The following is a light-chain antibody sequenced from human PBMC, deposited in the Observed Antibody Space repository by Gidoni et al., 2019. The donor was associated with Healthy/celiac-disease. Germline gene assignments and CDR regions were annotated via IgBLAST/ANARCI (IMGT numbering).Light chain of an antibody. Sequence: EIVLTQSPATLSSSPGERATLSCRASQSVSSYLAWYQQKPGQAPRLLIYDASNRATGIPARFSGSGSGTDFTLTISSLEPEDFAVYYCQQRSNWPPGLTFXGXTKVEIK. V-gene: IGKV3-11*01. CDR1: QSVSSY. CDR2: DAS. CDR3: QQRSNWPPGLT. J-gene: IGKJ4*01.